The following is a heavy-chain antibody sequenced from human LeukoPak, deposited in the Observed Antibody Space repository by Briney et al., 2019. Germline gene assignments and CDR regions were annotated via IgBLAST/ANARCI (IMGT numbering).Heavy chain of an antibody. CDR3: ATYTDYELNY. CDR2: IDPSDSYT. CDR1: GYRFTSYW. J-gene: IGHJ4*02. V-gene: IGHV5-10-1*01. D-gene: IGHD5-12*01. Sequence: GEPLKISCKGSGYRFTSYWITWVRQMPGRGLEWMGTIDPSDSYTNYSPSSQGHVTISADKSISTAYLQWSSLKASDTAIYYCATYTDYELNYWGQGTLVTVSS.